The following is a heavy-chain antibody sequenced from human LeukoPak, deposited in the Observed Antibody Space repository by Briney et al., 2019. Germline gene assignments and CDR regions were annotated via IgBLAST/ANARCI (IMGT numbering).Heavy chain of an antibody. V-gene: IGHV4-59*08. CDR3: ARHVSSWYLDAFDV. CDR2: IYTSGST. CDR1: GGSISDYS. Sequence: SETLSLTFTVSGGSISDYSWSWIRQPPGKGLEWIGRIYTSGSTNYNPSLESRVTISVDTSKNQFSLKLSSVTAADTAVYYCARHVSSWYLDAFDVWGQGTMVTVSS. J-gene: IGHJ3*01. D-gene: IGHD6-13*01.